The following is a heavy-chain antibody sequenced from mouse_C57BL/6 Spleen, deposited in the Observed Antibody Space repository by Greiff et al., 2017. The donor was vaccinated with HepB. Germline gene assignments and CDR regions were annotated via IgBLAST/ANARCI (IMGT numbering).Heavy chain of an antibody. J-gene: IGHJ3*01. D-gene: IGHD1-1*01. V-gene: IGHV1-69*01. CDR1: GYTFTSYW. Sequence: QVQLKQPGAELVMPGASVKLSCKASGYTFTSYWMHWVKQRPGQGLEWIGEIDPSDSYTNYNQKFKGKSTLTGDKASSTAYMQLSSLTSEDSAVYYCARGLYSGSSRFAYWGQGTLVTVSA. CDR2: IDPSDSYT. CDR3: ARGLYSGSSRFAY.